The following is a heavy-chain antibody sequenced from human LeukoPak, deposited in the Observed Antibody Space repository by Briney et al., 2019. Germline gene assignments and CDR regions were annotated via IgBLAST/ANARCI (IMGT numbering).Heavy chain of an antibody. J-gene: IGHJ6*02. Sequence: GGSLRLSCAATGFIFNSYWMSWVRQAPGKGLEWVANIKQDGSEKYYVDSVKGRFTISRDNAKNSLYLQMNSLRAEDTAVYYCARGGGSSSYYYGMDVWGQGTTVTVSS. V-gene: IGHV3-7*01. CDR2: IKQDGSEK. CDR1: GFIFNSYW. CDR3: ARGGGSSSYYYGMDV. D-gene: IGHD2-2*01.